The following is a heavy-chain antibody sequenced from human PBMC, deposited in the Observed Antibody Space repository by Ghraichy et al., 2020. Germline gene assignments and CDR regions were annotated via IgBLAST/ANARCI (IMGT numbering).Heavy chain of an antibody. CDR2: INHSGST. CDR3: ARRILAVTTGGRFDP. D-gene: IGHD4-11*01. Sequence: SQTLSLTCAVYGGSFSGYYWSWIRKPPGKGLEWIGEINHSGSTNYNPSLKSRVTISVDTSKNQFSLKLSSVTAADTAVYYCARRILAVTTGGRFDPWGQGTLVTVSS. J-gene: IGHJ5*02. V-gene: IGHV4-34*01. CDR1: GGSFSGYY.